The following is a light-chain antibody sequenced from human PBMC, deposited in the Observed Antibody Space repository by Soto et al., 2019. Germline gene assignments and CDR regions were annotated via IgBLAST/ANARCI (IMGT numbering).Light chain of an antibody. Sequence: DIRMTQSPSTLSAFVGDRATITCRASQSVNSWLAWSKQRPGKAPKLLIYDASTLESGVPSSLSGSGSGTEFTLTISSLTPDDFATYYCHQYNSHHTFGGGTKVDIK. CDR3: HQYNSHHT. CDR2: DAS. CDR1: QSVNSW. J-gene: IGKJ4*01. V-gene: IGKV1-5*01.